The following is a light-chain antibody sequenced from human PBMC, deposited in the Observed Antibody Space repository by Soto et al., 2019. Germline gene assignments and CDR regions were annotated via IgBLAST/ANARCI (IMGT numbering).Light chain of an antibody. V-gene: IGLV2-14*01. Sequence: QSVKTVHACGSGTPGQSITISCTGTSGDIGSYNRVSWYQQHPGKAPKLIIYEVTDRPSGVSNRFSGSTSGNTASLTISGLQAEDEAEYYCSSYTNTNTRACVFGTGTKVAVL. CDR1: SGDIGSYNR. J-gene: IGLJ1*01. CDR2: EVT. CDR3: SSYTNTNTRACV.